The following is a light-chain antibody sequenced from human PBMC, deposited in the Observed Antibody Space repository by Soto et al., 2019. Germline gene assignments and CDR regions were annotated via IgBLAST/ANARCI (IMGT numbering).Light chain of an antibody. CDR2: DAS. Sequence: EIVMTQSPATLSVSPGERATLSCRASQSVSSYFAWYQQKPGLPPRLLIYDASTRATGIPYRFSGSGSGTDFTLTISSLQSADFAVYYCQQYSIWPPLYSFGRGTKLEIK. CDR1: QSVSSY. J-gene: IGKJ2*01. CDR3: QQYSIWPPLYS. V-gene: IGKV3-15*01.